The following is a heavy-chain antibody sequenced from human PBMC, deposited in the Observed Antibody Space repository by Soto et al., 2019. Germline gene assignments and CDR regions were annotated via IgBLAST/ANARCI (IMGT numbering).Heavy chain of an antibody. CDR2: TLYSGRT. Sequence: QVQLQESGPGLVKPSGTLSLTCAVSGASISSGWWTWVRQPPGKGLEWIGETLYSGRTNYKSSLNSRVTISIDKSKKQFSLNLSSVTAADTAVYYCSSRVTDAPTWGQGTLVTVSS. CDR3: SSRVTDAPT. D-gene: IGHD3-10*01. J-gene: IGHJ5*02. CDR1: GASISSGW. V-gene: IGHV4-4*02.